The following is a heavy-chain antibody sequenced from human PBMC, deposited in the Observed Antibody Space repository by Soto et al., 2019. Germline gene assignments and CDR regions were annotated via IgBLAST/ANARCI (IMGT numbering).Heavy chain of an antibody. D-gene: IGHD3-10*02. J-gene: IGHJ3*02. CDR3: ASAVQDAFDI. CDR1: GFSFSTFD. CDR2: IRGSGSTI. Sequence: PGGSLRLSCEASGFSFSTFDMSWVRQAPGKGLQCVSFIRGSGSTIYYADSVKGRFTISRDNAKNSLYLQMNSLRAEDTAVYYCASAVQDAFDIWGQGTMVTVSS. V-gene: IGHV3-11*01.